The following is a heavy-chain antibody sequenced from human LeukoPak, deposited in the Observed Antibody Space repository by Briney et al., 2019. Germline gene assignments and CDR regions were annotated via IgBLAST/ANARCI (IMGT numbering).Heavy chain of an antibody. CDR2: LYHSGST. Sequence: SETLSLTCAVSGYSISSGYYWGWIRQPPGKGLEWIGCLYHSGSTYYNPSLKSRVTISVDTSKNQFSLKLSSVTAADTAVYYCARDSLGRSTSREPLNWFDPWGQGTLVTVSS. CDR1: GYSISSGYY. D-gene: IGHD2-2*01. V-gene: IGHV4-38-2*02. J-gene: IGHJ5*02. CDR3: ARDSLGRSTSREPLNWFDP.